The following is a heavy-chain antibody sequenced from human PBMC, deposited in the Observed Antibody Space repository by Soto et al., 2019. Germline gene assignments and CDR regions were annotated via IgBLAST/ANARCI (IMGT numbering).Heavy chain of an antibody. CDR2: ISWNSGSI. J-gene: IGHJ3*02. CDR3: AKDQFYSSSRAFDI. V-gene: IGHV3-9*01. Sequence: PGGSLRLSCAASGFTFDDYAMHWVRQAPGKGLEWVSGISWNSGSIGYADSVKGRFTISRDNAKNSLYLQMNSLRAEDTAVYYCAKDQFYSSSRAFDIWGQGTMVTVSS. CDR1: GFTFDDYA. D-gene: IGHD6-6*01.